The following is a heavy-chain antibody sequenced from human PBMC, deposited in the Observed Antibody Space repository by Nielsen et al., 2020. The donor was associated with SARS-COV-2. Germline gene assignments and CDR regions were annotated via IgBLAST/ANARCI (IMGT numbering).Heavy chain of an antibody. J-gene: IGHJ6*02. CDR2: IKSDGSGT. D-gene: IGHD2-15*01. CDR3: ARDFGYCRGGTCNYYGMDV. CDR1: GFTFSIYW. Sequence: GESLKISCAASGFTFSIYWIHWVRQAPGKGLAWVSRIKSDGSGTIYADSVEGRFTISRDNAKNTLYLQMNGLRAEDTAVYYCARDFGYCRGGTCNYYGMDVWGQGTTVTVSS. V-gene: IGHV3-74*01.